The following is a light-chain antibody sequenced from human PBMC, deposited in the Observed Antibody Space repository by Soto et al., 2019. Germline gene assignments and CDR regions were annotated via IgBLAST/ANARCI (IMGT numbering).Light chain of an antibody. J-gene: IGKJ1*01. CDR3: QQRSSWPRT. CDR1: QSVGTY. Sequence: EIVLTQSPATLSLSPGERATLSCRASQSVGTYLAWYQQKPGQAPRLLISVASNRATDIPARFSGSGSGTDFTLTITSLEPEDFAVYYCQQRSSWPRTFGQGTKVEIK. V-gene: IGKV3-11*01. CDR2: VAS.